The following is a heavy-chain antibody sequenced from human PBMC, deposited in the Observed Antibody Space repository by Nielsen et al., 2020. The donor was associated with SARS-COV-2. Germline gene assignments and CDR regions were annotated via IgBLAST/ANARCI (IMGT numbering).Heavy chain of an antibody. V-gene: IGHV3-11*05. CDR3: AREGWFGELFALKYGMDV. J-gene: IGHJ6*02. CDR2: MSSTKNYI. CDR1: GFSFSDYY. Sequence: GGSLRLSCAASGFSFSDYYMSWIRQAPGKGLEWVSYMSSTKNYIDYADSVKGRFAISRDNAKSSVYLQMNSLRAEDTAVYYCAREGWFGELFALKYGMDVWGQGTTVTVSS. D-gene: IGHD3-10*01.